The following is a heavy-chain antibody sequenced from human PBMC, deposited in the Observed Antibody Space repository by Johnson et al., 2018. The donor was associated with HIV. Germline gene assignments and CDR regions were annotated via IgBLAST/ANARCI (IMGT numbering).Heavy chain of an antibody. J-gene: IGHJ3*02. Sequence: VQLVESGGGLVKPGGSLRLSCVASGLIDSRNYMGWVRQPPGKGLEWVAIIHRGGSTSYTDSVKGRFTISRDNSKNSLYLQMNSLRAEDTALYYCARDGVVVVPGGWGAFDIWGQGTMVTVSS. CDR3: ARDGVVVVPGGWGAFDI. CDR2: IHRGGST. D-gene: IGHD2-15*01. V-gene: IGHV3-53*01. CDR1: GLIDSRNY.